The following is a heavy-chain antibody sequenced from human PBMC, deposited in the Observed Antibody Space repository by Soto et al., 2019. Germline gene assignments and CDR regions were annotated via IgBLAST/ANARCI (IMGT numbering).Heavy chain of an antibody. CDR1: GGSFSGYY. CDR2: INHSGST. Sequence: SETLSLTCAVYGGSFSGYYWSWIRQPPGKGLEWIGEINHSGSTNYNPSLKSRVTISVDTSKNQFSLKLSSVTAADTAVYYCARGPVGATKGYYYYYGMDVWGQGTTVTVSS. V-gene: IGHV4-34*01. CDR3: ARGPVGATKGYYYYYGMDV. J-gene: IGHJ6*02. D-gene: IGHD1-26*01.